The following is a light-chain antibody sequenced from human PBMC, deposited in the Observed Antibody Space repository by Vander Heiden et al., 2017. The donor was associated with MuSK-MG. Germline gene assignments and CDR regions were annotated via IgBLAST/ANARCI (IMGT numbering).Light chain of an antibody. Sequence: DIQMTQSPSSLSASVGDRVTITCRASQNIRGNLNWYQQKPGTAPKLLISGASTWQTGVPSRFSGSGSGTDDTLTISSLLHEDFATYYCQQSDSSPVFTFGQGTKL. CDR3: QQSDSSPVFT. J-gene: IGKJ2*01. V-gene: IGKV1-39*01. CDR2: GAS. CDR1: QNIRGN.